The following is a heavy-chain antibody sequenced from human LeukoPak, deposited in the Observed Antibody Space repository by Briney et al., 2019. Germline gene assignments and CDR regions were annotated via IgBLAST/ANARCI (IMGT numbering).Heavy chain of an antibody. J-gene: IGHJ3*02. Sequence: SETLSLTCTVSGGSISSYYWSWIRQPPGKGLEWIGYIYYSGSTNYNPSLKSRVTISVDTSKNQFSLKPSSVTAADTAVYYCARLRTTRIGAFDIWGQGTMVTVSS. CDR3: ARLRTTRIGAFDI. D-gene: IGHD1-1*01. CDR2: IYYSGST. V-gene: IGHV4-59*08. CDR1: GGSISSYY.